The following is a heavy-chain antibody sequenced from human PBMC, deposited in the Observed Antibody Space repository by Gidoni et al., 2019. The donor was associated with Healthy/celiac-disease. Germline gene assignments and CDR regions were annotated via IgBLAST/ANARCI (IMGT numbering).Heavy chain of an antibody. J-gene: IGHJ4*02. V-gene: IGHV3-15*07. CDR3: TTAPDRGYNYGRLQIDY. CDR1: GFTFSNAW. D-gene: IGHD5-18*01. Sequence: EVQLVESGGGLVKPGGSLRPSCAASGFTFSNAWMNWVRQAPGKGLEWVGRIKSKIDGGTTDYAAPVKGRFTISRDDSKDTLYVQMNSLKTEDTAVYYCTTAPDRGYNYGRLQIDYWGQGTLVTVSS. CDR2: IKSKIDGGTT.